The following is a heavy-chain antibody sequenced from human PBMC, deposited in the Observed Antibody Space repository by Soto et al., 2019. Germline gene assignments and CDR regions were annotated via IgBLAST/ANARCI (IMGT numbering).Heavy chain of an antibody. D-gene: IGHD2-2*01. CDR1: GFTFSSYS. V-gene: IGHV3-21*01. J-gene: IGHJ5*02. CDR2: ISSSSSYI. CDR3: AREIVVVPAAIPWFDP. Sequence: VGSLRLSCAASGFTFSSYSMNWVRQAPGKGLEWVSSISSSSSYIYYADSVKGRFTISRDNAKNSLYLQMNSLRAEDTAVYYCAREIVVVPAAIPWFDPWGQGTLVTVSS.